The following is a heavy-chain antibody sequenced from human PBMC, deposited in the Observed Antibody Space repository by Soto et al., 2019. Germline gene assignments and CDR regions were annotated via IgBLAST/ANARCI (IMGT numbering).Heavy chain of an antibody. CDR1: GGSIRSSSYY. D-gene: IGHD3-10*01. Sequence: SETLSLTCTVAGGSIRSSSYYWGWIRQPPGKGLEWIGSIYYSGSTYYNPSLKSRVTISVDTSKNQFSLKLSSVTAADTAVYYCARRGSGSYSDYWGQGTLVTVSS. J-gene: IGHJ4*02. V-gene: IGHV4-39*01. CDR2: IYYSGST. CDR3: ARRGSGSYSDY.